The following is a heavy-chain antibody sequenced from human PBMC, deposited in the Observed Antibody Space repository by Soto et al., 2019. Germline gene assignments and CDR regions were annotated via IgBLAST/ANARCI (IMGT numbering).Heavy chain of an antibody. J-gene: IGHJ4*02. CDR3: ARHQSVSRSGGDCPPPPFGY. V-gene: IGHV5-51*01. D-gene: IGHD2-21*02. Sequence: PGESLKISCKGSGYSFTSYWIGWVRQMPGKGLEWMGIIYPGDSDTRYSPSFQGQVTISADKSISTAYLQWSSLKASDTAMYYCARHQSVSRSGGDCPPPPFGYWGQGTLVTVSS. CDR1: GYSFTSYW. CDR2: IYPGDSDT.